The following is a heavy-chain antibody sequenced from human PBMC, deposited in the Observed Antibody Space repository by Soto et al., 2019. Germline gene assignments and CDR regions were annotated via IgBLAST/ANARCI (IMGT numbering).Heavy chain of an antibody. V-gene: IGHV3-23*01. Sequence: GGSLRLSCAASGFTFSSYAMSWVRQAPGRGLEGVSASSGSGGITYYADSVKGRFTISRDNSKNTLYLQMNSLRAEDTAVYYCAKVPIRSYYYYGMDLWGQGTKVTVSS. D-gene: IGHD3-3*01. CDR1: GFTFSSYA. J-gene: IGHJ6*02. CDR3: AKVPIRSYYYYGMDL. CDR2: SSGSGGIT.